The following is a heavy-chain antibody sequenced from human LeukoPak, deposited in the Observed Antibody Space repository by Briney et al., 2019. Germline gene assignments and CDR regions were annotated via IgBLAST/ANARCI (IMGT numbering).Heavy chain of an antibody. Sequence: PGGSLRLSCAASGFTFSSYWMHWVGQAPGKGLVWVSRINSDGSSTSYADSVKGRFTISRDNAKNTLYLQMNSLRAEDTAVYYCAREATTVTYYFDYWGQGTLVTVSS. J-gene: IGHJ4*02. CDR2: INSDGSST. D-gene: IGHD4-17*01. CDR3: AREATTVTYYFDY. CDR1: GFTFSSYW. V-gene: IGHV3-74*01.